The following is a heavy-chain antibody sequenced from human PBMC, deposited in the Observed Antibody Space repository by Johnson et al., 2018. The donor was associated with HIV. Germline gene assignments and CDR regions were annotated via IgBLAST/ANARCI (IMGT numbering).Heavy chain of an antibody. D-gene: IGHD2-8*02. J-gene: IGHJ3*02. Sequence: MQLVESGGGVVQPGGSLRLSCAASGFTFSSYGMHWVRQAPGKGLEWVAFIRYDEADKYYAASVKGRFTISRDNSKNTVYLQMSGLRVEDTAVYYCGRESTGAGTAFDIWGQGTMVTVSS. V-gene: IGHV3-30*02. CDR2: IRYDEADK. CDR1: GFTFSSYG. CDR3: GRESTGAGTAFDI.